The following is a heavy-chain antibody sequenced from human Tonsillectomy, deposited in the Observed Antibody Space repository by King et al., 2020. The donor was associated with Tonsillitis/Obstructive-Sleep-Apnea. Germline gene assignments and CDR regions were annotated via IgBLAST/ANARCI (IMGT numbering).Heavy chain of an antibody. V-gene: IGHV2-26*01. J-gene: IGHJ4*02. CDR2: IFSNDEK. Sequence: TLKGSGPVLVQPTETLTLTCTVSGFSLSNPRMGVSWIRQPPGKALEWLAHIFSNDEKSYSTSLKSRLTISKETSKSQVVRTIHNMDPVDTAAYYCARISYDYGDYIIPDYYFYYWGQGTLVTVSS. CDR1: GFSLSNPRMG. D-gene: IGHD4-17*01. CDR3: ARISYDYGDYIIPDYYFYY.